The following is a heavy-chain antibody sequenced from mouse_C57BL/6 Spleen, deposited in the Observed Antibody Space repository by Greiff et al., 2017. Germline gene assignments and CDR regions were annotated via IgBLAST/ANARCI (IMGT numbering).Heavy chain of an antibody. D-gene: IGHD2-4*01. CDR1: GFTFSSYA. CDR2: ISDGGSYT. V-gene: IGHV5-4*01. CDR3: ARDGTMITRYFDV. J-gene: IGHJ1*03. Sequence: DVKLVESGGGLVKPGGSLKLSCAASGFTFSSYAMSWVRQTPEKRLEWVATISDGGSYTYYPENVQGRFTISRDNAKNNLYLQRSHLKSEDTAMYYCARDGTMITRYFDVWGTGTTVTVSS.